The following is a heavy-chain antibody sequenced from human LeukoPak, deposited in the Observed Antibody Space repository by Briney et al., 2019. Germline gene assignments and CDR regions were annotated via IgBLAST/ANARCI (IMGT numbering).Heavy chain of an antibody. J-gene: IGHJ4*02. D-gene: IGHD4-11*01. Sequence: SGPTLVEPTQSLTLSCTFSGFSLSTSGVGVGWIRPPPGRALEWLALIYWDDDKRYSPSLKSRLTITKDTSRNQVVLTMTNMDPVDTATYYCAHMIYSNSYFDYWGQGTLVTVSS. CDR1: GFSLSTSGVG. CDR3: AHMIYSNSYFDY. CDR2: IYWDDDK. V-gene: IGHV2-5*02.